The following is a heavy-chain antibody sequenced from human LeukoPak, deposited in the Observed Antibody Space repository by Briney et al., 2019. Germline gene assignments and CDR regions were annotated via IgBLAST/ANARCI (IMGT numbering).Heavy chain of an antibody. D-gene: IGHD2-21*01. CDR2: ISSNSHYI. J-gene: IGHJ4*02. V-gene: IGHV3-21*01. CDR3: ARGGGYCGGDCYGIDY. CDR1: GFTFSSYT. Sequence: GGSLRLSCAASGFTFSSYTMIWVRQAPGKGLEWVSSISSNSHYIYYADSVKGRFTISRDDARNSLYLQMNSLRAEDTAVYYCARGGGYCGGDCYGIDYWGQGTLVTVSS.